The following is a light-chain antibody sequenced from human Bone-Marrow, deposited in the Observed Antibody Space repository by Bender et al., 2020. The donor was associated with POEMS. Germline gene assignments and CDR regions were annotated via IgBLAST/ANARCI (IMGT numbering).Light chain of an antibody. Sequence: QSALPQPASVSGSPGQSITFSCTGTSSDVGSYDFVSWYQLHSGKAPKLLIYEGTKRPSGVSNRFSGSKSGNTASLTISGLQAEDEADYYCSSYGGNIWGVFGGGTKLTVL. CDR1: SSDVGSYDF. CDR2: EGT. V-gene: IGLV2-23*01. CDR3: SSYGGNIWGV. J-gene: IGLJ2*01.